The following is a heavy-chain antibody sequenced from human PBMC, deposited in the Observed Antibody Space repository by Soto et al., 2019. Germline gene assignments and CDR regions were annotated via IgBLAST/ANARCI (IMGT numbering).Heavy chain of an antibody. Sequence: GGSLRLSCAASGFTFSSYAMSWVRQAPGKGLEWVSAISGSGGSTYYADSVKGRFTISRDNSKNTLYLQMNSLRAEDTAVYYCAKKRYYDFWSASWLDPWGQGTLVTVSS. V-gene: IGHV3-23*01. CDR3: AKKRYYDFWSASWLDP. D-gene: IGHD3-3*01. CDR2: ISGSGGST. CDR1: GFTFSSYA. J-gene: IGHJ5*02.